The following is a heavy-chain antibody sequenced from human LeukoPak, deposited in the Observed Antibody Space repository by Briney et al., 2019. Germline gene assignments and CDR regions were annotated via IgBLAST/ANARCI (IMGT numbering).Heavy chain of an antibody. V-gene: IGHV3-73*01. CDR3: ARDSSSEGPFDY. CDR1: GFILSDSA. Sequence: GGSLKLSCAAPGFILSDSAVHWVRQASGKGLEWIGRIRSKANNYATAYADSLKGRFAVSRDDSKNTAYLQMNSLKIEDTAVYYCARDSSSEGPFDYWGQGTLVTVSS. CDR2: IRSKANNYAT. J-gene: IGHJ4*02. D-gene: IGHD6-6*01.